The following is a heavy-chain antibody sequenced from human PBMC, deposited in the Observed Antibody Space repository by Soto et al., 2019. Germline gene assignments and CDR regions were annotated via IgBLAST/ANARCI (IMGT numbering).Heavy chain of an antibody. J-gene: IGHJ3*01. CDR3: THTRGWPPSAFDV. Sequence: PGGSLRLSGVGARCCDFKGGWMNWVRQVPGKGLEWVASIKSRSSGGTIDYAAPVKGRFTISRDDSKDTLSLQMNSLNSDDTGLYYCTHTRGWPPSAFDVWG. D-gene: IGHD2-15*01. V-gene: IGHV3-15*07. CDR2: IKSRSSGGTI. CDR1: RCCDFKGGW.